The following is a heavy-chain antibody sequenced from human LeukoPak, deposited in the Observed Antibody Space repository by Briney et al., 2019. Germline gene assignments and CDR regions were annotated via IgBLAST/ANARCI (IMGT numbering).Heavy chain of an antibody. V-gene: IGHV4-4*09. CDR2: IQTRGTT. D-gene: IGHD6-19*01. CDR1: GDSISGYS. Sequence: PSETLSLTCTVSGDSISGYSWSWIRQSPEKGLEWIGLIQTRGTTKSHPSLKGRVSISVDTSKTQVSLKVSSVTAADTAVYYCARRVTSKAVRPNIYQFMDVWGKGTTVTVSS. J-gene: IGHJ6*03. CDR3: ARRVTSKAVRPNIYQFMDV.